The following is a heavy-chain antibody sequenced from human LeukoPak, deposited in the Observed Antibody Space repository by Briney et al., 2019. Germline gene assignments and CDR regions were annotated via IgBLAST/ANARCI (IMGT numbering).Heavy chain of an antibody. D-gene: IGHD2-2*01. J-gene: IGHJ6*02. Sequence: GESLKISCKGSGYSFTSYWFGWVRQMPGKGLGWLGFIYPGDSDTRYSPSFQGQVTISADMSTSTAYPQWSSLKASDTAMYYCARHDYCSSTSCYYYYGMDVWGQGTTVTVSS. CDR2: IYPGDSDT. V-gene: IGHV5-51*01. CDR3: ARHDYCSSTSCYYYYGMDV. CDR1: GYSFTSYW.